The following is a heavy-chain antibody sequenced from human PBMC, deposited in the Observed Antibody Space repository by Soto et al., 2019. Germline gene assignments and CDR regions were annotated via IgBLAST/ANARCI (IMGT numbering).Heavy chain of an antibody. J-gene: IGHJ3*02. CDR1: GFTFSSYA. CDR3: AKDLDVYDRSGYYCPVRCAFDI. CDR2: ISGSGGST. D-gene: IGHD3-22*01. Sequence: EVQLLESGGGLVQPGGSLRLSCAASGFTFSSYAMSWVRQAPGKGLEWVSAISGSGGSTYYADSVKGRFTISRDNSKNTLYLQMNSQRAEDTAVYYCAKDLDVYDRSGYYCPVRCAFDIWGQGTMLTLSS. V-gene: IGHV3-23*01.